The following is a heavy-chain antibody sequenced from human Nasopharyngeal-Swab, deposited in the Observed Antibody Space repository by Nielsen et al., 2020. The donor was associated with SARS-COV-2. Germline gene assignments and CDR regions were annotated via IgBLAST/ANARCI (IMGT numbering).Heavy chain of an antibody. CDR1: GFTFSDYY. CDR2: ISSSGSTI. D-gene: IGHD3-22*01. Sequence: GASLKISCAASGFTFSDYYMSWIRQAPGKGLEWVSYISSSGSTIYYADSVKGRFTISRDNAKNSLYLQMNSLRAEDTAVYYCASGYYDSSGYVRHWGQGTLVTVSS. CDR3: ASGYYDSSGYVRH. J-gene: IGHJ1*01. V-gene: IGHV3-11*04.